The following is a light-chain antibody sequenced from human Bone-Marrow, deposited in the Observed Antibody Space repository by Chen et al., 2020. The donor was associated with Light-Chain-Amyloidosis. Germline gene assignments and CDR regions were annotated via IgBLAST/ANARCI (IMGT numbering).Light chain of an antibody. CDR1: STDVDGYNY. J-gene: IGLJ3*02. V-gene: IGLV2-8*01. CDR3: SSYAGSNNLV. CDR2: AVS. Sequence: QSALPQPPSASGSPGKSVTISCIGPSTDVDGYNYVSWYQQPPGKAPKLMIYAVSKRPSGVPDRFSGSRSGSTASLTVSGLQAEDEADYYCSSYAGSNNLVFGRGTKLTVL.